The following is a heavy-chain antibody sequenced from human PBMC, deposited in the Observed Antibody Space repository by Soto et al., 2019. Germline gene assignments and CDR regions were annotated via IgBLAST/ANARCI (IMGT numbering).Heavy chain of an antibody. D-gene: IGHD1-26*01. CDR1: GFTFTSSA. CDR3: AADGYSGIYGALPDPFGY. J-gene: IGHJ4*02. CDR2: IVVGSGNT. V-gene: IGHV1-58*01. Sequence: SVKVSCKASGFTFTSSAVQWVRQARGQRLEWIGWIVVGSGNTNYAQKFRERVTITRDMSTSTAYMELSSLRSEDTAVYYCAADGYSGIYGALPDPFGYWGQGTLVTVSS.